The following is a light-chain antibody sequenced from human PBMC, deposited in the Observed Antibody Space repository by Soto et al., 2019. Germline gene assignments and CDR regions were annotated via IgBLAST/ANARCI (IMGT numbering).Light chain of an antibody. CDR1: SSDVGGYNY. CDR2: EVS. CDR3: SSYTSSSTLEVV. V-gene: IGLV2-14*01. J-gene: IGLJ2*01. Sequence: QSVLTQPASVSGSPGQSITISCPGTSSDVGGYNYVSWYQQHPGKAPKLMIYEVSNRPSGVSNRFSGSKSGNTASLTISGLQAEDEADYYCSSYTSSSTLEVVFGGGTKLTVL.